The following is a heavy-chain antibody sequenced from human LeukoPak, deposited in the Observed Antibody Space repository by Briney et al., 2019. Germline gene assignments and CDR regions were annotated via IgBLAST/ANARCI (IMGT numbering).Heavy chain of an antibody. J-gene: IGHJ3*02. D-gene: IGHD4-17*01. Sequence: AGSLRLSCAASGFTFSSYWMHWVRQAPGKGLVWVSRINSDGSSTSYADSVRGRFTISRDTAKNTLYLQMNSLRAEDTAVYYCARVRGDYVEGLGSGDAFDIWGQGTVVTVSS. CDR2: INSDGSST. CDR1: GFTFSSYW. V-gene: IGHV3-74*01. CDR3: ARVRGDYVEGLGSGDAFDI.